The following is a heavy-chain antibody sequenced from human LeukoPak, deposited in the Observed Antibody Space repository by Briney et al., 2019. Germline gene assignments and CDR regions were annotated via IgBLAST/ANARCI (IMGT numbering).Heavy chain of an antibody. CDR3: ARDPAAAKFDP. D-gene: IGHD6-13*01. V-gene: IGHV3-11*04. CDR2: ISSSGSTI. CDR1: GFTFSDYY. Sequence: GGSLRLSCAASGFTFSDYYMSWIRQAPGKGLGGVSYISSSGSTIYYADSVKGRFTLSRDNAKNSLYLQMNSPRAEDTAVYYCARDPAAAKFDPWGQGTLVTVSS. J-gene: IGHJ5*02.